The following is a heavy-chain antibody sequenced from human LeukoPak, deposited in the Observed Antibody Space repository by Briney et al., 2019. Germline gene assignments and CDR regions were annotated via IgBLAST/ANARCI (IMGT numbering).Heavy chain of an antibody. D-gene: IGHD3-3*01. CDR3: ARDDRGVADVLYI. Sequence: SETLSLTCTVSGGSISTYFWGWIRQPPGKGLECIGFISYSGSTNYNPSLKSRVTISVDTSKHQFSLKLSSVTAADTAVYYCARDDRGVADVLYIWGQGTMVTVSA. CDR1: GGSISTYF. CDR2: ISYSGST. V-gene: IGHV4-59*01. J-gene: IGHJ3*02.